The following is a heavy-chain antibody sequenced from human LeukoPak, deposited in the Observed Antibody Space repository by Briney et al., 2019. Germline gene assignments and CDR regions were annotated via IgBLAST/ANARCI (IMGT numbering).Heavy chain of an antibody. Sequence: SQTLSLTCTVSGGSISSGVSYWRWLRQHPGKGLEWIAYIYYSGSSSYNPSLKSRVTISVDTSKNQFSLKLSSVTAADTAVYYCARDYRFDSGYDLLDAFDVWGQGTMVTVSS. V-gene: IGHV4-31*03. CDR3: ARDYRFDSGYDLLDAFDV. J-gene: IGHJ3*01. CDR1: GGSISSGVSY. CDR2: IYYSGSS. D-gene: IGHD5-12*01.